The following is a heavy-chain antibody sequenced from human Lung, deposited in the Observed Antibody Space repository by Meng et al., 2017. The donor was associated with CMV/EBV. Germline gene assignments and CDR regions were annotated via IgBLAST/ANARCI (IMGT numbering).Heavy chain of an antibody. CDR2: IRDKAATYST. V-gene: IGHV3-72*01. J-gene: IGHJ4*02. CDR3: VKDFRGAGDF. CDR1: GFSFSDNY. Sequence: GSLRLSXAASGFSFSDNYMDWFRQAPGKGLECVGRIRDKAATYSTDYAASVRGRFTISRDDSKNSRYLQMNSLKIEDTAVYYFVKDFRGAGDFWGQGTPVTVSS. D-gene: IGHD3-10*01.